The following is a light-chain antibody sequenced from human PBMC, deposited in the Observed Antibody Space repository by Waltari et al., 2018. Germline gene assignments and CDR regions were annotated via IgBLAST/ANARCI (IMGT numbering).Light chain of an antibody. J-gene: IGLJ2*01. CDR3: SSYIDSSTLEL. CDR2: DVS. V-gene: IGLV2-14*03. Sequence: QSALTQPASVSGSPGQSITISCTGTSSDIGGYNYVSWYQQVPGKAPKLIIYDVSNRPPGVSSRFSGSKSGNTASLTISGLQAEDEANYYCSSYIDSSTLELFGGGTSLTVL. CDR1: SSDIGGYNY.